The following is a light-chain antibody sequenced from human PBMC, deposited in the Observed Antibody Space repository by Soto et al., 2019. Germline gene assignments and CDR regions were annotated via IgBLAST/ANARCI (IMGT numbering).Light chain of an antibody. V-gene: IGKV1-5*03. Sequence: DIQMTQSPSTLSASVGDRAAITCRASQSISAWLAWYQQKPGKAPRLLIYKASTLEIGVPSRFSGSGSGTEFTLTISSLQPDDVATYYCQQYNEYSWTFGQGTKVDIK. J-gene: IGKJ1*01. CDR1: QSISAW. CDR2: KAS. CDR3: QQYNEYSWT.